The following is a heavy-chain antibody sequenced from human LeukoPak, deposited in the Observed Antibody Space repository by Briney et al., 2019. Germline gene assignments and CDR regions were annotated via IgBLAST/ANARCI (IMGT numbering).Heavy chain of an antibody. CDR1: GFSFSGHA. J-gene: IGHJ4*02. Sequence: GGSLRLSCAASGFSFSGHAMSWVRQAPGKGPEWVSAISGGGTETYDADFVKGRFTISRDNSKNTLYLRMNSLRAEDTALYYCARLRNLVTTNLGIDYWGQGTLLTVSS. D-gene: IGHD4-17*01. CDR2: ISGGGTET. V-gene: IGHV3-23*01. CDR3: ARLRNLVTTNLGIDY.